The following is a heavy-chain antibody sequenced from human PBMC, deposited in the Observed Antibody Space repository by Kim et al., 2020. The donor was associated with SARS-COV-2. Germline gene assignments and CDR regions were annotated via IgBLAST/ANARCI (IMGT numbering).Heavy chain of an antibody. V-gene: IGHV5-51*01. CDR3: ARLGSSSFSSGWSYYYYGMDV. D-gene: IGHD6-19*01. CDR2: IYPGDSDT. CDR1: GYSFTSYW. J-gene: IGHJ6*02. Sequence: GASLKISCKGSGYSFTSYWIGWVRQMPGKGLEWMGIIYPGDSDTRYSPSFQGQVTISADKSISTAYLQWSSLKASDTAMYYCARLGSSSFSSGWSYYYYGMDVWGQGTTVTVSS.